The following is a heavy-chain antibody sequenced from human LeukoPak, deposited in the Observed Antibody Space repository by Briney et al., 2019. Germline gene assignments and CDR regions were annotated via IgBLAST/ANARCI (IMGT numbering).Heavy chain of an antibody. Sequence: SETLSLTCTVSGGSMNPYYWTWIRQSPGKGLEWIGYIYFTGSTTYNPPLKSRVTFSVDRSTNQFSLKLTSVTAADTAVYYCARGPTDCSSTSCPPYYYMDVWGKGTTVTVSS. J-gene: IGHJ6*03. CDR3: ARGPTDCSSTSCPPYYYMDV. CDR1: GGSMNPYY. CDR2: IYFTGST. V-gene: IGHV4-59*01. D-gene: IGHD2-2*01.